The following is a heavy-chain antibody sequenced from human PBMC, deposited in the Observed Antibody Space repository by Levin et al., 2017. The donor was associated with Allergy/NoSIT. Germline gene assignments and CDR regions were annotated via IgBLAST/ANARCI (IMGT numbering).Heavy chain of an antibody. Sequence: GGSLRLSCAAYGFTFRSYWMTWVRQAPGKGLEWVANINQDGSVRDYVDSVKGRFTISRDSAKNSLFLRMNSLRVDDTAVYYCATNKPYGDSNDYWGQGTLVTVSS. J-gene: IGHJ4*02. CDR3: ATNKPYGDSNDY. CDR2: INQDGSVR. D-gene: IGHD4-17*01. CDR1: GFTFRSYW. V-gene: IGHV3-7*01.